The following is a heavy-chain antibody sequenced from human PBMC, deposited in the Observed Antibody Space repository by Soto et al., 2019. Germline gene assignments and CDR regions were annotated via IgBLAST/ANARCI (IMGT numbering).Heavy chain of an antibody. Sequence: SETLSLTCSVFGDSINNYYWSWIRQPAGKGLEWIGRTYNGETTNYNHSLESRVTMSVDASKNQTSLKLNSATAADTAMYYCARGPYCGNQCHFAYRGQGTFVTVSS. J-gene: IGHJ4*02. CDR1: GDSINNYY. V-gene: IGHV4-4*07. CDR3: ARGPYCGNQCHFAY. CDR2: TYNGETT. D-gene: IGHD2-21*01.